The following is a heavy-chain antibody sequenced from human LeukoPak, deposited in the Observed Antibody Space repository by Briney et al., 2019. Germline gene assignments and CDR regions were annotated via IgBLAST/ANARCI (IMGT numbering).Heavy chain of an antibody. D-gene: IGHD3-10*01. J-gene: IGHJ4*02. Sequence: SETLSLTCTVSGGSISSYYWSWIRQPPGKGLEWIGYIYYSGSTNYNPSLKSRVAISVDTSKNQFSLKLSSVTAADTAVYYCARAKEGLLWFGELNPFDYWGQGTLVTVSS. CDR3: ARAKEGLLWFGELNPFDY. CDR2: IYYSGST. CDR1: GGSISSYY. V-gene: IGHV4-59*01.